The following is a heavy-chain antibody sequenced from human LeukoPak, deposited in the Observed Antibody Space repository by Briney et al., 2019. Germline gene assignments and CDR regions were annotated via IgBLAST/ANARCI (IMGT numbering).Heavy chain of an antibody. CDR3: AKGRGDY. J-gene: IGHJ4*02. Sequence: GGSLRLSCAASGFTFSSYGMHWVRQAPGKGLEWAAVIPYDGSNKYYADSVKGRFTISRDNSKNTLYLQMNSLRAEDTAVYYCAKGRGDYWGQGTLVTVSS. CDR1: GFTFSSYG. V-gene: IGHV3-30*18. CDR2: IPYDGSNK.